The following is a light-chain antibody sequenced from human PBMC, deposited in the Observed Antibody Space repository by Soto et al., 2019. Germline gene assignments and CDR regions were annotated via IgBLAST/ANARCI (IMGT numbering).Light chain of an antibody. V-gene: IGLV2-14*01. J-gene: IGLJ1*01. CDR1: SSDVASSNY. CDR2: EVN. Sequence: LTQPASVSGSPGQSITISCTGTSSDVASSNYVSWYQQQPGQAPKLMIYEVNNRPSGVSDRFSGSKSGNTASLTISGLQAEDEADYYCSAHTTTTTVYVFGTGTKVTVL. CDR3: SAHTTTTTVYV.